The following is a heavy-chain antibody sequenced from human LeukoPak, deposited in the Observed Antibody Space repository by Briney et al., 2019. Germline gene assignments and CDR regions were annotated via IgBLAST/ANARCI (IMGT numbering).Heavy chain of an antibody. CDR2: ISAYNGNT. V-gene: IGHV1-18*01. Sequence: ASVKVSCKAPGYTFTSYGISWVRQAPGQGLEWMGWISAYNGNTNYAQKLQGRVTMTTDTSTSTAYMELRSLRSDDTAVYYCARGTSRGYSYGYCDYWGQGTLVTVSS. CDR3: ARGTSRGYSYGYCDY. D-gene: IGHD5-18*01. CDR1: GYTFTSYG. J-gene: IGHJ4*02.